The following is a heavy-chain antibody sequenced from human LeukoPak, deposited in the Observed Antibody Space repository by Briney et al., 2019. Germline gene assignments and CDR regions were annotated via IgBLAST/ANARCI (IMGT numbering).Heavy chain of an antibody. CDR1: GGTFSSYA. J-gene: IGHJ4*02. V-gene: IGHV1-69*06. D-gene: IGHD2-2*01. CDR2: IIPIFGTA. CDR3: ARALPPGGYCSSTSCFFDY. Sequence: SVKVSCKASGGTFSSYAISWVRQAPGQGLEWMGGIIPIFGTAHYAQKFQGRVTITADKSTSTAYMELSSLRSEDTAVYYCARALPPGGYCSSTSCFFDYWGQGTLVTVSS.